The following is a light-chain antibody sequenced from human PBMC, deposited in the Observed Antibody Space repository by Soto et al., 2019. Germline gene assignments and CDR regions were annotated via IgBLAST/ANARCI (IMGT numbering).Light chain of an antibody. J-gene: IGLJ1*01. CDR2: DVS. CDR1: SCDVGAYNY. CDR3: CSSSRSSAYV. Sequence: LTQPASVSGSPGQSITISCTGTSCDVGAYNYVSWYQHHPGKVPRLMIFDVSNRPSGVSNRFSGSKSGNTASLTISGLQAEDEADYYCCSSSRSSAYVFGAGTKVTVL. V-gene: IGLV2-14*03.